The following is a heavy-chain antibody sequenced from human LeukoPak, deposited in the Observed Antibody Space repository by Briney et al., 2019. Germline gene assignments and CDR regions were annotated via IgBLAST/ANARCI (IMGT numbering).Heavy chain of an antibody. V-gene: IGHV3-43*01. CDR3: AKINLDAHTRIDS. CDR1: GFTFDDYT. CDR2: ISGDSDAT. Sequence: GGSLRLSCTASGFTFDDYTMHWVRLVPGKGLEWVSLISGDSDATYYAGSVKGRFTISRDNRKNSLYLQMNSLTKEDSALYFCAKINLDAHTRIDSWGKGALVTVS. D-gene: IGHD2-2*01. J-gene: IGHJ4*02.